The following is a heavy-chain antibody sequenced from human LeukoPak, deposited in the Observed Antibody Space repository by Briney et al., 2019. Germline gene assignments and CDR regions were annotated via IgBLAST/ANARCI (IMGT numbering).Heavy chain of an antibody. Sequence: GGSLRLSCAASGFIFSDYYMSWIRQAPGKGLEWVSYISASSGYTEYADSVKGRFTISRDNAKNSVYLQMNSLGADDTAVYYCARDWSPNWFDPWGQGTPVTVSS. CDR3: ARDWSPNWFDP. CDR1: GFIFSDYY. CDR2: ISASSGYT. J-gene: IGHJ5*02. V-gene: IGHV3-11*06.